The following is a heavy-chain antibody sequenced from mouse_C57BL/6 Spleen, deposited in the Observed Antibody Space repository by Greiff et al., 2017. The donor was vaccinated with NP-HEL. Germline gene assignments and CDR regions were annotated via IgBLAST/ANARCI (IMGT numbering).Heavy chain of an antibody. D-gene: IGHD2-4*01. V-gene: IGHV1-76*01. CDR2: IYPGSGNT. CDR1: GYTFTDYY. CDR3: ARGDYGPRGFAY. Sequence: VKLVESGAELVRPGASVKLSCKASGYTFTDYYINWVKQRPGQGLEWIARIYPGSGNTYYNEKFKGKATLTAEKSSSTAYMQLSSLTSEDSAVYFCARGDYGPRGFAYWGQGTLVTVSA. J-gene: IGHJ3*01.